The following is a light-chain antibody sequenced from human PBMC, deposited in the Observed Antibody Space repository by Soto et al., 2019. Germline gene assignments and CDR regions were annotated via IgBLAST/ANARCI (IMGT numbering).Light chain of an antibody. CDR3: QQYHHWPPKVT. J-gene: IGKJ3*01. CDR1: QSINTN. CDR2: GAS. V-gene: IGKV3-15*01. Sequence: DIVMTQSPATLFVSPGERATLSCRASQSINTNLAWYQQKPGQAPRLLIYGASTRATVIPARFSGSGSGTEFTLTISGLQADDFAVYYCQQYHHWPPKVTFGPGTRVDI.